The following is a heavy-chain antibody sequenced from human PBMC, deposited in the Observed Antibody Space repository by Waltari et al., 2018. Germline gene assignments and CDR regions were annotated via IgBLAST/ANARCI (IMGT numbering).Heavy chain of an antibody. CDR1: GFNFDDYA. CDR2: ISWNSGSI. J-gene: IGHJ3*02. Sequence: EVQLVESGGGLVQPGRSLRLSCAASGFNFDDYAMHWVRQAPGKGLEWVSGISWNSGSIGYADSVNGRFTISRDNAKNSLYLQMNSLRAEDTALYYCAKEMAENNAFDIWGQGTMVTVSS. CDR3: AKEMAENNAFDI. V-gene: IGHV3-9*01.